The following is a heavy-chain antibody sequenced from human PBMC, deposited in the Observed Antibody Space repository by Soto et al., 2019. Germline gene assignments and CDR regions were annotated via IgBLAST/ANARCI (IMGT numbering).Heavy chain of an antibody. CDR2: ISYDGSNK. CDR1: GFTFSSYG. V-gene: IGHV3-30*18. D-gene: IGHD6-6*01. Sequence: GGSLRLSCAASGFTFSSYGMHWVRQAPGKGLEWVAVISYDGSNKYYADSVKGRFTISRDNSKNTLYLQMNSLRAEDTAVYYCAKDSSSSGQYYYYGMDVWGQGTTVTVSS. CDR3: AKDSSSSGQYYYYGMDV. J-gene: IGHJ6*02.